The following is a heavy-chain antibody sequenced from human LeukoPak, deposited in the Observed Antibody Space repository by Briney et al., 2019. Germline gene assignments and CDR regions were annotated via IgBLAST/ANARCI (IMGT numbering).Heavy chain of an antibody. CDR1: GTFVSGFY. Sequence: SETLSPTCTVSGTFVSGFYWTWIRQPPGKGLEWIGFIYSTGTTSYNSSLQSRVTISVDTSKNQFSLKLKSVIAADTAIYYCGGRWRGTIDHWGQGTLAAVSS. D-gene: IGHD5-24*01. V-gene: IGHV4-4*09. CDR3: GGRWRGTIDH. CDR2: IYSTGTT. J-gene: IGHJ4*02.